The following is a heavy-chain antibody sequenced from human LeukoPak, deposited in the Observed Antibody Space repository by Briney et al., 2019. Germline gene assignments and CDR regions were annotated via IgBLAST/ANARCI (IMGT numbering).Heavy chain of an antibody. CDR2: IYSGGST. Sequence: GGSLRLSCAASGFTFSSYWMSWVRQAPGKGLEWVSVIYSGGSTYYADSVKGRFTISRDNSKNTLYLQMNSLRAEDTAVYYCASKYDYWGQGTLVTVSS. J-gene: IGHJ4*02. V-gene: IGHV3-66*01. CDR3: ASKYDY. CDR1: GFTFSSYW.